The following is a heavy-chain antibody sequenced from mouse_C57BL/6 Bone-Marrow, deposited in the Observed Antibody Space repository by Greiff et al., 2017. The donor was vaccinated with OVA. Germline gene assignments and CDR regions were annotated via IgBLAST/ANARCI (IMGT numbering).Heavy chain of an antibody. V-gene: IGHV10-3*01. CDR2: IRSKSSNYAT. D-gene: IGHD1-1*01. CDR3: VREQRFITTVVAFDY. J-gene: IGHJ2*01. Sequence: EVQRVESGGGLVQPKGSLKLSCAASGFTFNTYAMHWVRQAPGKGLEWVARIRSKSSNYATYYADSVKDRFTISRDDSQSMLYLQMNNLKTEDTAMYYCVREQRFITTVVAFDYWGQGTTLTVSS. CDR1: GFTFNTYA.